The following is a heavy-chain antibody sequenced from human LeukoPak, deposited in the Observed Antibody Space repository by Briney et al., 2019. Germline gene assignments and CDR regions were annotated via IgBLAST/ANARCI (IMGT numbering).Heavy chain of an antibody. CDR1: GFTFSSYG. D-gene: IGHD3-9*01. Sequence: GGSLRLSCAASGFTFSSYGMHWVRQAPGKGLDWVAFIRHDGSNKYYADSVKGRFTISRDNSKNTLYLQMNSLRAVDTAMYYCAKAVLTGYYAGFDYWGQGTLVTVSS. CDR2: IRHDGSNK. V-gene: IGHV3-30*02. CDR3: AKAVLTGYYAGFDY. J-gene: IGHJ4*02.